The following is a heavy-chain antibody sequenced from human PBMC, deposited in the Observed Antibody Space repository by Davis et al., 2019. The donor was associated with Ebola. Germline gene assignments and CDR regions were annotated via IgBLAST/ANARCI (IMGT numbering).Heavy chain of an antibody. CDR1: GFTFSSYW. CDR2: IKQDGSEK. V-gene: IGHV3-7*03. CDR3: AREHEDYYYYGMDV. J-gene: IGHJ6*04. Sequence: GGSLRLSCAASGFTFSSYWMSWVRQAPGKGLEWVANIKQDGSEKYYVDSVKGRFTISRDNAKNSLYLQMNSLRAEDTAVYYCAREHEDYYYYGMDVWGKGTTVTVSS.